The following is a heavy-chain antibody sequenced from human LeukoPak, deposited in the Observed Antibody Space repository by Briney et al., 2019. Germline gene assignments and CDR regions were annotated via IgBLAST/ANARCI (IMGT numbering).Heavy chain of an antibody. CDR2: INPNSGGT. V-gene: IGHV1-2*02. CDR3: ERDQPGGYCSSTSCLERPDY. CDR1: GYTFTGYY. Sequence: ASVKVSCKASGYTFTGYYMHWVRQAPGQGLEWMGWINPNSGGTNYAQKFQGRVTMTRDTSISTAYMELSRLRSDDTAVYYCERDQPGGYCSSTSCLERPDYWGQGTLVTVSS. D-gene: IGHD2-2*01. J-gene: IGHJ4*02.